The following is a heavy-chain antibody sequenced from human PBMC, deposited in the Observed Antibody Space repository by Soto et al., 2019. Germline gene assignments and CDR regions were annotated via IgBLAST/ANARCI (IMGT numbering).Heavy chain of an antibody. D-gene: IGHD3-3*01. V-gene: IGHV4-59*01. CDR1: GGSISSYY. CDR2: IYYSGST. J-gene: IGHJ6*03. CDR3: ARAYYDFWSGYYTPNCYYNYMDV. Sequence: PSETLSLTCTVSGGSISSYYWSWIRQPPGKGLEWIGYIYYSGSTNYNPSLKSRVTISVDTSKNQFSLKLSSVTAADTAVYYCARAYYDFWSGYYTPNCYYNYMDVWGKGTTVTVSS.